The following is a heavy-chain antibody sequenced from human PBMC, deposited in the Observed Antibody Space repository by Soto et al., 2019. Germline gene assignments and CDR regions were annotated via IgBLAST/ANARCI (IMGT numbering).Heavy chain of an antibody. V-gene: IGHV3-23*01. Sequence: GGSLRLSCAASGFTFSSYAMSWVRQAPGKGLEWVSSISGSGGGTYYADSVKGRFTFSRDNSKNTLYLQMNSLRAEDTAVYYCAKFGMATTKRSPPYYIDYWGQGALVTVSS. CDR2: ISGSGGGT. D-gene: IGHD1-1*01. CDR3: AKFGMATTKRSPPYYIDY. CDR1: GFTFSSYA. J-gene: IGHJ4*02.